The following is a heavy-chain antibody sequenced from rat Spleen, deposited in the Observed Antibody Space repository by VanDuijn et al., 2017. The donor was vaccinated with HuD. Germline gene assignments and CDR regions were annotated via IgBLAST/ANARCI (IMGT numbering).Heavy chain of an antibody. CDR1: GFTFSDYY. V-gene: IGHV5-25*01. Sequence: EVQLVESGGGLVQPGRSLKLSCAASGFTFSDYYMAWVRQAPTKGLEWVASISFDGDSTYYRDAVKGRFTVSRDNAKSTLYLQMDSLRSEDTATYYCARHDDTLGTRAYFNYWGQGVMVTVSS. J-gene: IGHJ2*01. CDR2: ISFDGDST. CDR3: ARHDDTLGTRAYFNY. D-gene: IGHD1-5*01.